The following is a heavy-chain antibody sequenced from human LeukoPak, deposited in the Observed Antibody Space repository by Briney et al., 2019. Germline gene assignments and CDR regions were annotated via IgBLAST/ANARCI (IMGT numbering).Heavy chain of an antibody. D-gene: IGHD3-16*01. CDR2: IYSGGST. V-gene: IGHV4-4*07. CDR1: GVSISRYY. Sequence: ASETLSLTCTVSGVSISRYYWSWIRQPAGKGLEWIGRIYSGGSTTYNPSLKSRVTMSIDTSKNQFSLKLSFVTAADTAVYYCARDSGTTGGVKFDPWGQGTLVTVSS. J-gene: IGHJ5*02. CDR3: ARDSGTTGGVKFDP.